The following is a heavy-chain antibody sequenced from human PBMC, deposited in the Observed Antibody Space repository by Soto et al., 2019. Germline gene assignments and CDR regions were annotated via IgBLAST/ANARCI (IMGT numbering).Heavy chain of an antibody. Sequence: QVQLVQSGAEVKKPGASVKVSCKASGYTFSNDAITLLRQAPGQGLECMGWGSAYNGNTNYSQKFKGRVTMTTDTYTSPAYMEIRSLRYDDTAVYFCARASRYYWNYMMYWGQGTLVTVSA. CDR3: ARASRYYWNYMMY. J-gene: IGHJ4*02. V-gene: IGHV1-18*01. CDR1: GYTFSNDA. D-gene: IGHD1-7*01. CDR2: GSAYNGNT.